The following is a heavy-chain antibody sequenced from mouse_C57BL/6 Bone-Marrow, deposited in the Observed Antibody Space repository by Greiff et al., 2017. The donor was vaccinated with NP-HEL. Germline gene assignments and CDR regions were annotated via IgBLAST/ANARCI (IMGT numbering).Heavy chain of an antibody. CDR2: ISSGGSYT. CDR1: GFTFSSYG. Sequence: EVKLMESGGDLVKPGGSLKLSCAASGFTFSSYGMSWVRQTPDKRLEWVATISSGGSYTYYPDSVKGRFTISRSNSKKTLYLQMSSLKSEDTAMYYCASPYDYDVAWFAYWGQGTLVTVSA. V-gene: IGHV5-6*01. J-gene: IGHJ3*01. CDR3: ASPYDYDVAWFAY. D-gene: IGHD2-4*01.